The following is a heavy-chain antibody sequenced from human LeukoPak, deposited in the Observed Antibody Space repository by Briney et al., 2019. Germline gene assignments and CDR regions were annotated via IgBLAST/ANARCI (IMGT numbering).Heavy chain of an antibody. CDR1: DGSIRRSDSC. J-gene: IGHJ5*02. Sequence: PSETLSLTCSVSDGSIRRSDSCWGWIRQPPGKGLEWSGSMYDNGNTFYNPSLKSRVTISVDTSKNQFSLKLSSVTAADTAVYYCARGRYCSSTSCYTGWFDPWGQGTLVTVSS. D-gene: IGHD2-2*02. V-gene: IGHV4-39*07. CDR3: ARGRYCSSTSCYTGWFDP. CDR2: MYDNGNT.